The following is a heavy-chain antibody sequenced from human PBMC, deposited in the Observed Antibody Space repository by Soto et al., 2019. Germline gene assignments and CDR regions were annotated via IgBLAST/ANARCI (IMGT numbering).Heavy chain of an antibody. D-gene: IGHD2-2*02. CDR1: GFTFSSYA. J-gene: IGHJ4*02. CDR2: ISYDGSNK. CDR3: AREAPYHY. V-gene: IGHV3-30-3*01. Sequence: GGSLRLSCAASGFTFSSYAMHWVRQAPGKGLEWVAVISYDGSNKYYADSVKGRFTISRDNSKNTLYLQMNSLRAEDTAVYYCAREAPYHYWGQGTLVTVSS.